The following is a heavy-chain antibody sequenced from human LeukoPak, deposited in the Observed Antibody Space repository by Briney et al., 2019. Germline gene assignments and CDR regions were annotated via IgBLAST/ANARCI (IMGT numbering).Heavy chain of an antibody. CDR1: GGTFSSYA. V-gene: IGHV1-69*13. D-gene: IGHD3-22*01. CDR2: IIPIFGTA. Sequence: SVNVSCKASGGTFSSYAISWVRQAPGQGLEWMGGIIPIFGTANYAQKFQGRVTITADESTSTAYMELSSLRSEDTAVYYCATLYYYDSSGYYPYYFDYWGQGTLVTVSS. J-gene: IGHJ4*02. CDR3: ATLYYYDSSGYYPYYFDY.